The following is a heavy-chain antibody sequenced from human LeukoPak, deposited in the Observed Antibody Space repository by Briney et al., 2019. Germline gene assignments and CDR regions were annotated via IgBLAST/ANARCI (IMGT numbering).Heavy chain of an antibody. D-gene: IGHD6-13*01. Sequence: ASVKVSCKASGGTFISYAISWVRQAPGQGLEWMGGIIPIFGTANYAQKFQGRVTITADKSTSTAYMELSSLRSEDTAVYYCASPPPGIAAAGRYYYYMDVWGKGTTVTVSS. CDR1: GGTFISYA. CDR3: ASPPPGIAAAGRYYYYMDV. CDR2: IIPIFGTA. J-gene: IGHJ6*03. V-gene: IGHV1-69*06.